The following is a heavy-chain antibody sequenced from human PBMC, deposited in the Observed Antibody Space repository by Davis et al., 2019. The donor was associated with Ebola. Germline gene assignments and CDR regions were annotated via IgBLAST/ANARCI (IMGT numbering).Heavy chain of an antibody. J-gene: IGHJ5*02. CDR2: INAGNGNT. CDR1: GYTFTSYA. CDR3: ARVRSSGWYNWFDP. Sequence: AASVKVSCKASGYTFTSYAMHWVRQAPGQRLEWMGWINAGNGNTKYSQKFQGRVTITRDTSASTAYMELSSLRSEDTAAYYCARVRSSGWYNWFDPWGQGTLVTVSS. D-gene: IGHD6-19*01. V-gene: IGHV1-3*01.